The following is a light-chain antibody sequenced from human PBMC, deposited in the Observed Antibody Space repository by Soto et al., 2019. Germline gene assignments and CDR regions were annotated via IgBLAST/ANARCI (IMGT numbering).Light chain of an antibody. Sequence: EIVLTQSPGTLSLSPGERATLSCRASQSVSSSYLAWYQQKPGQAPRLLIYGASSRATGIPDRFSGIGAGTDFTLTISRLEPEDLAVYYCHQYGSYVDTFGQGTKVEIK. CDR2: GAS. CDR3: HQYGSYVDT. V-gene: IGKV3-20*01. J-gene: IGKJ1*01. CDR1: QSVSSSY.